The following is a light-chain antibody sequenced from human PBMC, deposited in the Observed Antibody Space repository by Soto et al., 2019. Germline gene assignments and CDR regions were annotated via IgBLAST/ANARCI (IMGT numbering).Light chain of an antibody. CDR2: DVS. CDR3: CSYAGSYTFV. V-gene: IGLV2-11*01. Sequence: QSALTQPASVSGSPGQSITISCTGTSSDVGAYNYVSWYQQHPGKAPKLMIYDVSERPSGVPDRFSGSKSGNTASLTISGLQAEDEADYYCCSYAGSYTFVFAPGTKVTVL. J-gene: IGLJ1*01. CDR1: SSDVGAYNY.